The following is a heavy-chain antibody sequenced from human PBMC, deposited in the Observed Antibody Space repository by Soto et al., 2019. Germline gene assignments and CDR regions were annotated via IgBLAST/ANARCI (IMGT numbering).Heavy chain of an antibody. CDR2: ISTTGNT. J-gene: IGHJ2*01. V-gene: IGHV3-13*01. Sequence: GESLKISCAASGFTFSRYDMQWVRQGTGKGPEWVSGISTTGNTYYPDSVKGRFTTSRENAKNSLYLQMNRLRAGDTAVYYCVRSDYSYGYGWYFDLWGRGTLVTVSS. CDR3: VRSDYSYGYGWYFDL. CDR1: GFTFSRYD. D-gene: IGHD5-18*01.